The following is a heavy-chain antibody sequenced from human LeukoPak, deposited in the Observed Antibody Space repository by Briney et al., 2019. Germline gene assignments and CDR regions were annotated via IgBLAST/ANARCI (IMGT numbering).Heavy chain of an antibody. Sequence: SETLSLTCAVYGGSFSGYYWSWIRQPPGKGLEWIGYIYYSGSTNYNPSLKSRVTISVDTSKNQFSLKLSSVTAADTAVYYCARHMTRYFDWLRPYYYYGMDVWGQGTTVTVSS. CDR3: ARHMTRYFDWLRPYYYYGMDV. J-gene: IGHJ6*02. D-gene: IGHD3-9*01. CDR1: GGSFSGYY. V-gene: IGHV4-59*08. CDR2: IYYSGST.